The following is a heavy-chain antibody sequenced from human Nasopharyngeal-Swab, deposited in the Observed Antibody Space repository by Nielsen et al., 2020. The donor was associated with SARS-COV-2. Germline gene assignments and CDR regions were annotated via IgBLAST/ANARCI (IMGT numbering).Heavy chain of an antibody. V-gene: IGHV3-23*01. CDR3: AKDDVVRGDAFDI. CDR2: ISASGGST. D-gene: IGHD3-10*01. CDR1: GFTFNIYA. J-gene: IGHJ3*02. Sequence: GGSLRLSCIASGFTFNIYAMAWVRRTPGRGLQWVSGISASGGSTYYTDSVKGRFAVSRDNSRNTLYLQMHSLIVEDTALYYCAKDDVVRGDAFDIWGQGTMVTVSS.